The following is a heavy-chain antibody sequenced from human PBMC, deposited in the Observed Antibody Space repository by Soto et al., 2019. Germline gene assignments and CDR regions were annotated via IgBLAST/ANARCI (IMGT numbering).Heavy chain of an antibody. V-gene: IGHV3-7*03. J-gene: IGHJ3*02. CDR3: AGDWSGAYYYGSSGIAAFDI. CDR2: IKQDGSEK. D-gene: IGHD3-22*01. CDR1: GFTFSSYW. Sequence: PGGSLRLSCAASGFTFSSYWMNWVRQAPGKGLEWVANIKQDGSEKYYVDSVKGRFTISRDNAKNSLYLQMNSLRAEDTAVYYCAGDWSGAYYYGSSGIAAFDIWGQGTMVTVS.